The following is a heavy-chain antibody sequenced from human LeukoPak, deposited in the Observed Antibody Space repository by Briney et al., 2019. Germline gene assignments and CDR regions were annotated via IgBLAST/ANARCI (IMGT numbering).Heavy chain of an antibody. CDR2: IWYDGSNK. Sequence: GGSLRLSCAASGFTFSSYGMHWVRQAPGKGLEWVAIIWYDGSNKYYADSVKGRFTVSRDNSKNTLYLQMNSLRPEDTAIYYCAREGYYGSGSPPSLYFDYWGQGTLVTVSS. CDR1: GFTFSSYG. D-gene: IGHD3-10*01. J-gene: IGHJ4*02. CDR3: AREGYYGSGSPPSLYFDY. V-gene: IGHV3-30*02.